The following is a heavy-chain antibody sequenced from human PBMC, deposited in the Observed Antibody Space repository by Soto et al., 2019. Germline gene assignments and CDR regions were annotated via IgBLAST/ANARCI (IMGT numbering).Heavy chain of an antibody. V-gene: IGHV1-18*04. D-gene: IGHD3-16*01. CDR1: GYTFTNHG. CDR3: ARDRVAGIWGDAFDI. J-gene: IGHJ3*02. CDR2: INPYNANT. Sequence: GASVKVSCKTSGYTFTNHGINWVRQAPGQGLEWMGWINPYNANTNYAQKLQGRVTMTTDTSTSTAYMXXXXXXXXDTAVYYCARDRVAGIWGDAFDIWGQGTMVTVSS.